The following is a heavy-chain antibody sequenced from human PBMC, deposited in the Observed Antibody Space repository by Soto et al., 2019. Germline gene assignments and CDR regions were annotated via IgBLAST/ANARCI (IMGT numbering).Heavy chain of an antibody. CDR1: GYTFTGYF. Sequence: QVQLVQSGAEVKKPGASVKVSCKASGYTFTGYFIHWVRDVPGQGLEYLGWINPNTGGTDYAQKFQGRVTVTRDTSISTVFMDLKRLTSADTAVYYCARAASWAARDWFDPWGQGTLVTVSS. D-gene: IGHD2-15*01. V-gene: IGHV1-2*02. J-gene: IGHJ5*02. CDR2: INPNTGGT. CDR3: ARAASWAARDWFDP.